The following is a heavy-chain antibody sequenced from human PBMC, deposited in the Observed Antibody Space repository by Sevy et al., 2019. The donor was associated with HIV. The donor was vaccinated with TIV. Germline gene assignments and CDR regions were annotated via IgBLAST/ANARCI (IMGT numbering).Heavy chain of an antibody. CDR3: ATKAAYYDSSGYRYDAFDI. V-gene: IGHV3-15*01. Sequence: GGSLRLSCAASGLTFSNAWMSWVRQAPGKGLEWVGGIKSKTDGGTTDYAAPVKGRFTISRDDSKNTLYLQMNSLKTEDTAVYYCATKAAYYDSSGYRYDAFDIWGQGTMVTVSS. CDR2: IKSKTDGGTT. CDR1: GLTFSNAW. D-gene: IGHD3-22*01. J-gene: IGHJ3*02.